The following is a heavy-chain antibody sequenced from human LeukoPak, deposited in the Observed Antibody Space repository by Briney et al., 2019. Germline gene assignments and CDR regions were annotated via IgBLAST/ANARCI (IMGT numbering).Heavy chain of an antibody. Sequence: SQTLSLTCTVSGGSISSGGYYWSWIRQPPGKGLEWIGYIYHSGSTYYNPSLKSRVTISVDTSKNQFSLKLSSVTAADTAVYYCARDGNSSGYFDYWGQGTLVTVSS. CDR1: GGSISSGGYY. D-gene: IGHD3-22*01. CDR2: IYHSGST. J-gene: IGHJ4*02. CDR3: ARDGNSSGYFDY. V-gene: IGHV4-30-2*05.